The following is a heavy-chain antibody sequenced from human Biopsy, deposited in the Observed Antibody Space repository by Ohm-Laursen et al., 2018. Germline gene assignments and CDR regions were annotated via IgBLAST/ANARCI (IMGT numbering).Heavy chain of an antibody. CDR2: ITHSGYT. CDR1: SGSFSSNY. Sequence: GTLSLTCAVYSGSFSSNYWTWIRQPPGKGLEWIGEITHSGYTNYNPSLKSRVTVSVDTSKNQFSLKLSSVTAADTAVYYCASRLYGLNPIDYWGQGTLVTVSS. V-gene: IGHV4-34*01. D-gene: IGHD2-8*01. J-gene: IGHJ4*02. CDR3: ASRLYGLNPIDY.